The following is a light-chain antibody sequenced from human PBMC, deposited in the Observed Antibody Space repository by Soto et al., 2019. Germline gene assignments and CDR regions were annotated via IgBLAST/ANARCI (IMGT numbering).Light chain of an antibody. CDR3: QQRSNWPPKIT. J-gene: IGKJ5*01. V-gene: IGKV3-11*01. Sequence: EIVLAQSPATLSLSPGERATLSCRASQSVSIYLAWYQHKPCQAPRLLIYDASNRATGIPARFSGSGSGTDFTLTISSLEPEDFAVYYCQQRSNWPPKITFGQGTRLEIK. CDR2: DAS. CDR1: QSVSIY.